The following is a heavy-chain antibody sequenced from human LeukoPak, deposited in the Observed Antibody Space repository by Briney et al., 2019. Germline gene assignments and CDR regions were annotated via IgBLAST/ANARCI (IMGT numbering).Heavy chain of an antibody. Sequence: ASVKVSCKASGYTFTTYGITWVRQAPGQGLEWMGWISAYNGNTNYAQKLQGRVTMTTDTSTTTAYMELRSLRSDDTAAYYCARAGIWNYDFDYWGQGTLVTVSS. CDR3: ARAGIWNYDFDY. J-gene: IGHJ4*02. D-gene: IGHD1-7*01. CDR2: ISAYNGNT. V-gene: IGHV1-18*01. CDR1: GYTFTTYG.